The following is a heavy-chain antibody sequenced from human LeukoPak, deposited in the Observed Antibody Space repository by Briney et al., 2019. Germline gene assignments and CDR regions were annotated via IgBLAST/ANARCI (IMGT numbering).Heavy chain of an antibody. V-gene: IGHV1-18*01. CDR3: ARGDYYGSGSYYKKTVDY. J-gene: IGHJ4*02. CDR1: GYTFTSYA. CDR2: ISAYNGNT. Sequence: GASVKVSCKASGYTFTSYAISWVRQAPGQGLEWMGWISAYNGNTNYAQRLQGRVNMTTDTSTSTAYMELRSLRSDDTAVYYCARGDYYGSGSYYKKTVDYWGQGTLVTVSS. D-gene: IGHD3-10*01.